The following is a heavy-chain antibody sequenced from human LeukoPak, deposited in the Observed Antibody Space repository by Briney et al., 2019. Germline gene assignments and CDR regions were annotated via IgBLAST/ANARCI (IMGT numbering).Heavy chain of an antibody. CDR3: ARVHSSGNEAMDY. CDR1: GGSFSGYY. Sequence: SETLSLTCAVYGGSFSGYYWSWIRQPPGKGLEWIGEINHSGSTNYNPSLKSRVTISVDTSKNQFSLKLSSVTAADTAVYYCARVHSSGNEAMDYWGQGTLVTVSS. V-gene: IGHV4-34*01. CDR2: INHSGST. J-gene: IGHJ4*02. D-gene: IGHD6-19*01.